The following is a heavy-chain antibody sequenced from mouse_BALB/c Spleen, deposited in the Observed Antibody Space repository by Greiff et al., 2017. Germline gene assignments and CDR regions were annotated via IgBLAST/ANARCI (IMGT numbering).Heavy chain of an antibody. CDR1: GYTFTSYW. J-gene: IGHJ4*01. V-gene: IGHV1-7*01. D-gene: IGHD1-1*01. CDR3: ARSGYYGSSYYAMDY. CDR2: INPSTGYT. Sequence: QVHVKQSGAELAKPGASVKMSCKASGYTFTSYWMHWVKQRPGQGLEWIGYINPSTGYTEYNQKFKDKATLTADKSSSTAYMQLSSLTSEDSAVYYCARSGYYGSSYYAMDYWGQGTSVTVSS.